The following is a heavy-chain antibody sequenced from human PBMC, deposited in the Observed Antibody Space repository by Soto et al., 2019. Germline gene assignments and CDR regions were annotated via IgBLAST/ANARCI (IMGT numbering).Heavy chain of an antibody. D-gene: IGHD1-26*01. CDR3: ARGRTPWYRGSHYFRSAFDI. V-gene: IGHV1-46*01. CDR1: GYTFTSYY. Sequence: EASVKVSCKASGYTFTSYYMHWVRQAPGQGLEWMGIINPSGGSTSYAQKFQGRVTMTRDTSTSTVYMELSSLRSEDTAVYYCARGRTPWYRGSHYFRSAFDIWGQGTMVTVSS. CDR2: INPSGGST. J-gene: IGHJ3*02.